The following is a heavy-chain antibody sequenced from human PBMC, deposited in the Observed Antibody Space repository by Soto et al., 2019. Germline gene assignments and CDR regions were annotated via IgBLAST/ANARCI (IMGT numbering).Heavy chain of an antibody. CDR3: ARDSRYSYGYPSDY. J-gene: IGHJ4*02. Sequence: GGSLRLSCAASGCTVSSNYMSLVRQAPGKGLEWVSVIYSGGSTYYADSVKGRFTISRDNSKNTLYLQMNSLRAEDTAVYYCARDSRYSYGYPSDYWGQGTLVTVSS. V-gene: IGHV3-66*01. CDR2: IYSGGST. D-gene: IGHD5-18*01. CDR1: GCTVSSNY.